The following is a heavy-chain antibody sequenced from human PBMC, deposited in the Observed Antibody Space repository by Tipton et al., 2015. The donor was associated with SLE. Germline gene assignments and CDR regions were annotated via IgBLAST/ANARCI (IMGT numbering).Heavy chain of an antibody. CDR1: GGSFSGYY. Sequence: TLSLTCAVYGGSFSGYYWSWIRQPPGKGLEWIGEINHSGSTNYNPSLKSRVTISVDTSKNQFSLKLSSVTAADTAVYYCARGLGVVVAVAFDIWSQGTMVTVSS. V-gene: IGHV4-34*01. J-gene: IGHJ3*02. CDR3: ARGLGVVVAVAFDI. D-gene: IGHD2-15*01. CDR2: INHSGST.